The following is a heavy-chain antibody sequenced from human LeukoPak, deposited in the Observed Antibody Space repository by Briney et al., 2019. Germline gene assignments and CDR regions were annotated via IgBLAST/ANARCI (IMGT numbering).Heavy chain of an antibody. CDR1: GFTFSDHY. Sequence: GGSLRLSCAASGFTFSDHYMDWVRQAPGKGLEWVGRTRNKANSYTTKYAASVKGRFTISRDDSKNSLYLQMNSLKTEDTAVYYCARRGSGNQNDDYWGQGTLVTVSS. D-gene: IGHD3-10*01. V-gene: IGHV3-72*01. J-gene: IGHJ4*02. CDR3: ARRGSGNQNDDY. CDR2: TRNKANSYTT.